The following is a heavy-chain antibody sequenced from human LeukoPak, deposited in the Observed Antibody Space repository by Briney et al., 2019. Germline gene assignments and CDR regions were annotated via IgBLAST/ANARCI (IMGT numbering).Heavy chain of an antibody. J-gene: IGHJ4*02. D-gene: IGHD2-8*01. Sequence: GGSLRLSCAASGFTFSDYYMNWVRQAPGKGLKWVSYISSTGSYTKYADSVKGRFTISRDNAKNSLYLQMNSLRAEDTAVYYCARGYCANGVYYSVTDYWGQGTLVTVSS. CDR1: GFTFSDYY. CDR2: ISSTGSYT. V-gene: IGHV3-11*06. CDR3: ARGYCANGVYYSVTDY.